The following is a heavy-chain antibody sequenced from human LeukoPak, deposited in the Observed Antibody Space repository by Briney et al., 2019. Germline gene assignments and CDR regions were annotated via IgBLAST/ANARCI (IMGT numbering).Heavy chain of an antibody. Sequence: SETLSLTCAVYGESFSGYYWSWIRQPPGKGLEWIGEINHSGSTNYNPSLKSRVTISVDTSKNQFSLKLSSVTAADTAVYYCARVKSYYGSGSYCFDYWGQGTLVTVSS. CDR1: GESFSGYY. CDR3: ARVKSYYGSGSYCFDY. D-gene: IGHD3-10*01. CDR2: INHSGST. J-gene: IGHJ4*02. V-gene: IGHV4-34*01.